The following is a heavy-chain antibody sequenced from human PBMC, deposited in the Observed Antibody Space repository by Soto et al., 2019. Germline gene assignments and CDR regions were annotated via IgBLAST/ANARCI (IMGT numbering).Heavy chain of an antibody. J-gene: IGHJ6*02. CDR3: AAESPTLIAEYYYYGMDV. CDR2: IVVGSGNT. Sequence: SVKVSCKASGFTFTSSAVQWVRQARGQRLEWIGWIVVGSGNTNYAQKFQERVTITRDMSTSTAYMELSSLRSEDTAVYYCAAESPTLIAEYYYYGMDVWGQGTTVTVSS. D-gene: IGHD2-15*01. CDR1: GFTFTSSA. V-gene: IGHV1-58*01.